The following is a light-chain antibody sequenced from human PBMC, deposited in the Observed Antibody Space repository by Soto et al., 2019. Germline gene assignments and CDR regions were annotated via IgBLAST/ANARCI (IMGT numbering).Light chain of an antibody. CDR1: SSDVGGYNY. J-gene: IGLJ1*01. CDR3: SSYTSTNTYV. Sequence: QSVLTQPASVSGSPGQSITISCTGTSSDVGGYNYVSWYQQHPGKAPKLMIYDLTNRPSGVSNRFSGSKSGNTASLTISGLQAGDEADYYRSSYTSTNTYVFGTGTKVTVL. V-gene: IGLV2-14*03. CDR2: DLT.